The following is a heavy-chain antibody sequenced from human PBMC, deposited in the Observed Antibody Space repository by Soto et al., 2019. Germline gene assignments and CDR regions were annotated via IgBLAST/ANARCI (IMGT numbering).Heavy chain of an antibody. CDR3: ARQGFGALHGPVDV. V-gene: IGHV4-59*08. Sequence: SETLSLTCTVSGGSISRYYWSWIRQPPGKGMEWIGYVHHSWGSTYNPSLQSRVAISLDTSKSQFSLKLTSVTATDTAVYYCARQGFGALHGPVDVWGQGTTVTVSS. CDR2: VHHSWGS. J-gene: IGHJ6*02. D-gene: IGHD3-10*01. CDR1: GGSISRYY.